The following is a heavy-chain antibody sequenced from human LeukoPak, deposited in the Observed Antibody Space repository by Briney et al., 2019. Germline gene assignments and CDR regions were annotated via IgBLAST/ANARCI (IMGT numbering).Heavy chain of an antibody. J-gene: IGHJ4*02. CDR1: RNSFTNYW. V-gene: IGHV5-51*01. CDR2: IYPDDSDT. D-gene: IGHD3-10*01. CDR3: ARQEARGVHFDY. Sequence: GESLKISCKGSRNSFTNYWIGWVRQMPGKGLEWMGIIYPDDSDTRYSPSFQGQVTISADKSITTAYLQWSSLKASDTAMYYCARQEARGVHFDYWGQGTLVTVSS.